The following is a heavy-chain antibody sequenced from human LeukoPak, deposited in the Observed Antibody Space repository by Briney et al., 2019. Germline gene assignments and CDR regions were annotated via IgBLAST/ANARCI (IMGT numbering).Heavy chain of an antibody. J-gene: IGHJ6*03. Sequence: GGSLRLSCAASGFTFRIYAMSWVRQAPGKGLEWVSAISDTGAITYYADSVKGRFTISRDNSKNTVYLQMNSLRAEDTAVYYCAKSPKDIVVVPAARGYYYYMDVWGKGTTVTVSS. CDR3: AKSPKDIVVVPAARGYYYYMDV. CDR1: GFTFRIYA. CDR2: ISDTGAIT. D-gene: IGHD2-2*01. V-gene: IGHV3-23*01.